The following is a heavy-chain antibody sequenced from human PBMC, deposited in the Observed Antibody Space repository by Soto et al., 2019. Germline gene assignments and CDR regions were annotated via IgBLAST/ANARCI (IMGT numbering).Heavy chain of an antibody. CDR3: AKGMYGLGSYTN. V-gene: IGHV3-23*01. J-gene: IGHJ4*02. CDR1: GFTFSNYA. CDR2: ISGSGDST. Sequence: GGSLRLSCAASGFTFSNYAMTWVRQAPGKGLEWVSGISGSGDSTHYTDSVKGRLIISRDNSKNTLYLQMTSLRAEDTAIYFCAKGMYGLGSYTNWGQGTLVTVSS. D-gene: IGHD3-10*01.